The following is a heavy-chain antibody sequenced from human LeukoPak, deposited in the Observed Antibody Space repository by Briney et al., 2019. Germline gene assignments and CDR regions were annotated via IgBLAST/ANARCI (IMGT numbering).Heavy chain of an antibody. CDR2: INHSGST. Sequence: SETLSLTCAVYGGSFSGYYWSWIRQPPGKGLEWIGEINHSGSTNYNPSLKSRVTISVDTSKNQFSLKLSSVTAADTAVYYCARRGRWELRAHYYWGQGTWSPSPQ. V-gene: IGHV4-34*01. CDR1: GGSFSGYY. CDR3: ARRGRWELRAHYY. J-gene: IGHJ4*02. D-gene: IGHD1-26*01.